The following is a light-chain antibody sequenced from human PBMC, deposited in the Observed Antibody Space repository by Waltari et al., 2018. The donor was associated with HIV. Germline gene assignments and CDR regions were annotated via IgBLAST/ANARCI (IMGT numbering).Light chain of an antibody. CDR2: DTN. Sequence: QTVVTQETSFSVSPGGTVTLTCGLSSGSVSSRYYPSWYQKTPGLPPRIRIYDTNTRSAGVPERCSGSILGNKAALTITGAQSDDESEYYCLLYVGTGIWVFGGGTKLTVL. J-gene: IGLJ3*02. CDR1: SGSVSSRYY. CDR3: LLYVGTGIWV. V-gene: IGLV8-61*01.